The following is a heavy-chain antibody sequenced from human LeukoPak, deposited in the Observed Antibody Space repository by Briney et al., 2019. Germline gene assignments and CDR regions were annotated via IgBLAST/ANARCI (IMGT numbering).Heavy chain of an antibody. CDR1: GFTFSSHW. D-gene: IGHD4-23*01. CDR2: IKQDGSEK. Sequence: GGSLRLSCAASGFTFSSHWMSWVRQAPGKGLEWVAHIKQDGSEKQYMDSVRGRFTISRDNTKNSMYLQMDSLRDEDTVVYYCARAGRSFYGGSSDYWGQGTLVTVSS. J-gene: IGHJ4*02. V-gene: IGHV3-7*01. CDR3: ARAGRSFYGGSSDY.